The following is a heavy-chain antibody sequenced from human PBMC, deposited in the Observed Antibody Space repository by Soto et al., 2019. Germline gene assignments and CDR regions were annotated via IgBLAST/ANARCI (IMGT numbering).Heavy chain of an antibody. J-gene: IGHJ5*02. CDR3: ARGGCSSTSCSIIPYNWFDP. V-gene: IGHV1-2*04. Sequence: GASVKVSCKASGYTFTGYYMHCVRQAPGQGLEWMGWINPNSGGTNYAQKFQGWVTMTRDTSISTAYMELSRLRSDDTAVYYCARGGCSSTSCSIIPYNWFDPWGQGTLVTVSS. CDR2: INPNSGGT. D-gene: IGHD2-2*01. CDR1: GYTFTGYY.